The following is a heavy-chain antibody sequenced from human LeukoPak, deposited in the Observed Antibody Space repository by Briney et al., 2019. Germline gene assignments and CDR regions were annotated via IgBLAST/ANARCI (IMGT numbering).Heavy chain of an antibody. Sequence: SETLSLTCTVSGGSISSYYWSWIRQPPGKGLEWIGYIYYSGSTNYNPSLKSRVTISVDTSKNQFSLKLSSVTAADTAVYYCARGLRYCTIGVCPWGYFFEDWGQGALVTVSS. D-gene: IGHD2-8*01. CDR1: GGSISSYY. J-gene: IGHJ4*02. V-gene: IGHV4-59*08. CDR2: IYYSGST. CDR3: ARGLRYCTIGVCPWGYFFED.